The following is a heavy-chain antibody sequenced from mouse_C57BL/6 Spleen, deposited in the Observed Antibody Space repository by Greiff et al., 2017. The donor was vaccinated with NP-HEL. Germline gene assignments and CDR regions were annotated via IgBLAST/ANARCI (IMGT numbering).Heavy chain of an antibody. CDR2: INPYNGGT. V-gene: IGHV1-19*01. Sequence: VQLKQSGPVLVKPGASVKMSCKASGYTFTDYYMNWVKQSHGKSLEWIGVINPYNGGTSYNQKFKGKATLTVDKSSSTAYMELNSLTSEDSAVYYCARRAAGSTWYFDVWGTGTTVTVSS. J-gene: IGHJ1*03. CDR3: ARRAAGSTWYFDV. CDR1: GYTFTDYY. D-gene: IGHD1-1*01.